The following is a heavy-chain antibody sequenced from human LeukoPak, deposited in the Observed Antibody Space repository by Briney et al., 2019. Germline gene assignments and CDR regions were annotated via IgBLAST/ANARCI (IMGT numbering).Heavy chain of an antibody. V-gene: IGHV3-48*04. CDR3: ARDYYDSSGYYYFDY. CDR1: GFTFNTYG. Sequence: GGSLRLSCAASGFTFNTYGMSWVRQAPGKGLEWVSYISSSGSTIYYADSVKGRFTISRDNAKNSLYLQMNSLRAEDTAVYYCARDYYDSSGYYYFDYWGQGTLVTVSS. J-gene: IGHJ4*02. D-gene: IGHD3-22*01. CDR2: ISSSGSTI.